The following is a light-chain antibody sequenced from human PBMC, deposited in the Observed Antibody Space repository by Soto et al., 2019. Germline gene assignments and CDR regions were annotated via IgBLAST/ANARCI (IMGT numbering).Light chain of an antibody. CDR1: ETISAD. V-gene: IGKV3-15*01. CDR2: AAS. Sequence: ISMTQSPPTLSVSPGGRVTLSCEASETISADLAWYHHRPGQAPRLLLYAASTRAPGVPARFSGSGSGTDFALAIADLQLEDFGLYYCQHYHNFPRTFGQGTKLEIK. J-gene: IGKJ2*01. CDR3: QHYHNFPRT.